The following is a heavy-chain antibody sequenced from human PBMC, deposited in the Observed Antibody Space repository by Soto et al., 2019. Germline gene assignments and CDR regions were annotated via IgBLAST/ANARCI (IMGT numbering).Heavy chain of an antibody. J-gene: IGHJ6*03. CDR3: ARGLILWFGELSRRGGYSYCMDV. Sequence: QVQLQQWGAGLLKPSETLSLTCAVYGGSFSGYQWTWIRQTPGKGLEWIGEINDSGNINYNPSLKSRVTIFLNTPKKQISPKLSSVTAADTAVYYCARGLILWFGELSRRGGYSYCMDVWCEGTTVIVSS. D-gene: IGHD3-10*01. CDR1: GGSFSGYQ. CDR2: INDSGNI. V-gene: IGHV4-34*01.